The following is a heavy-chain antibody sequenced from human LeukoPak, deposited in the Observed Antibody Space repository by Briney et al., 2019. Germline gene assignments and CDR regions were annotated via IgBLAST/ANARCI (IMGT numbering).Heavy chain of an antibody. J-gene: IGHJ4*02. Sequence: SETLSLTCAVYGGSFSGYYWSWIRQPPGKGLEWIGYMCYSGSTKYNPSLKSRVTISADTSKNQFSLKLNSLTTADTAVYYCARVGTSTYPLDYWGQGTLVTVSS. D-gene: IGHD2/OR15-2a*01. CDR2: MCYSGST. CDR1: GGSFSGYY. V-gene: IGHV4-59*01. CDR3: ARVGTSTYPLDY.